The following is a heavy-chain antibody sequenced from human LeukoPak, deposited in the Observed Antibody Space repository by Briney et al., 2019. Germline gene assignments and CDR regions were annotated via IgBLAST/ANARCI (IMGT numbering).Heavy chain of an antibody. Sequence: GGSLRLSCAASGFTFSSYEMSWFRQAPGKGLEWVGFIRSKAYGGTTEYAASVKGRFTISRDDSKSIAYLQMNSLKTEDTAVYYCTGGDYYDSSGGDYWGQGTLVTVSS. J-gene: IGHJ4*02. CDR3: TGGDYYDSSGGDY. CDR1: GFTFSSYE. D-gene: IGHD3-22*01. V-gene: IGHV3-49*03. CDR2: IRSKAYGGTT.